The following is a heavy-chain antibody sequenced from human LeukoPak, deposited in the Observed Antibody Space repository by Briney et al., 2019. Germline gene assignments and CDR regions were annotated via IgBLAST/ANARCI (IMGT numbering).Heavy chain of an antibody. V-gene: IGHV4-4*07. CDR3: ARGAQTTVTSYYYYYMDV. Sequence: SETLSLTCTVSGGSISSYYWSWIRQPAGKGLEWIGRIYTSGSTNYNPSLKSRVTMSVDTSKNQFSLKLSSVTAADTAVYYCARGAQTTVTSYYYYYMDVWGKGTTVTISS. J-gene: IGHJ6*03. CDR1: GGSISSYY. CDR2: IYTSGST. D-gene: IGHD4-17*01.